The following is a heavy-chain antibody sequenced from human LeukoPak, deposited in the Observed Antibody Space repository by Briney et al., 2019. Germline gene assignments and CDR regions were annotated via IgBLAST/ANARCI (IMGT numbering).Heavy chain of an antibody. J-gene: IGHJ6*02. CDR3: ARDVVINYYYGMDV. CDR1: GGSISSGGYY. CDR2: IYYSGST. V-gene: IGHV4-31*03. Sequence: SQTLSLTCTVSGGSISSGGYYWSWIRQHPGKGLEWIGYIYYSGSTYYNPSLKSRVTISVDTSKNQFPLKLSSVTAADTAVYYCARDVVINYYYGMDVWGQGTTVTVSS. D-gene: IGHD3-22*01.